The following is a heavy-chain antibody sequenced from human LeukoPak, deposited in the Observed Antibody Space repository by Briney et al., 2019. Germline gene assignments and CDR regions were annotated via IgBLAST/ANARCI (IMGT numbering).Heavy chain of an antibody. Sequence: GGSLRLSCAASGFTFSSHAMSWVRQAPGKGLEWVSAISGSGGSTYYADSVKGRFTISRDNSKNTLYLQMNSLRAEDTAVYYCAWGYCSSTSCSIFDYWGQGTLVTVSS. V-gene: IGHV3-23*01. J-gene: IGHJ4*02. CDR1: GFTFSSHA. CDR3: AWGYCSSTSCSIFDY. D-gene: IGHD2-2*01. CDR2: ISGSGGST.